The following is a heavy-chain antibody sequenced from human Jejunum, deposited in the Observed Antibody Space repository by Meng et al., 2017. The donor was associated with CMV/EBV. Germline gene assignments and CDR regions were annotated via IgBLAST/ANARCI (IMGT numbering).Heavy chain of an antibody. CDR3: ARACRQVSNCYLDS. D-gene: IGHD4-11*01. CDR1: GFTFRTYS. CDR2: IRGDDST. V-gene: IGHV3-53*01. Sequence: SGFTFRTYSMNWVRQAPGKGLEWVSFIRGDDSTSYTDSVQGRFTISRDNSKNTVYLQMNSLRAEDTAVYYCARACRQVSNCYLDSWGQGIQVTVSS. J-gene: IGHJ4*02.